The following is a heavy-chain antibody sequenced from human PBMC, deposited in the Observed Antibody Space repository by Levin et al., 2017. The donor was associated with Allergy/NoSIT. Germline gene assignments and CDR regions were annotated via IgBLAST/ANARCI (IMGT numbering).Heavy chain of an antibody. CDR1: GGSFSGYY. CDR2: INHSGST. J-gene: IGHJ4*02. Sequence: SETLSLTCAVYGGSFSGYYWSWIRQPPGKGLEWIGEINHSGSTNYNPSLKSRVTISVDTSKNQFSLKLSSVTAADTAVYYCARGDDSSGFDYWGQGTLVTVSS. CDR3: ARGDDSSGFDY. V-gene: IGHV4-34*01. D-gene: IGHD6-19*01.